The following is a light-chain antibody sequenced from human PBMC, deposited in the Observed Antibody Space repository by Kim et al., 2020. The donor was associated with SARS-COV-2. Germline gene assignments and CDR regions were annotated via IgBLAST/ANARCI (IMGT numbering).Light chain of an antibody. CDR3: CSFAGTSTHLV. V-gene: IGLV2-11*01. Sequence: QSALTQPRSVSGSPGQSVTISCTGTSTDVGAYNYVSWYQEHPGKAPKLIIYDVTKRPSGVPDRFSGSKSGNTASLTISGLQAEDEATYSCCSFAGTSTHLVFGTGTQLTVL. J-gene: IGLJ1*01. CDR1: STDVGAYNY. CDR2: DVT.